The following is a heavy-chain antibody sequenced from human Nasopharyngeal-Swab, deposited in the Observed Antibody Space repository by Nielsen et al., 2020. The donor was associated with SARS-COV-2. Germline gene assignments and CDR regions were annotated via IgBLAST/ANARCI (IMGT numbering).Heavy chain of an antibody. D-gene: IGHD1-26*01. Sequence: SETLSLTCTVSGGSVSSGSYYWSWIRQPPGKGLEWIGYIYYSGSTNYNPSVKSRVTISVDTSKNQFSLKLSSVTAADTAVYYCARVSWDGYYYYGLDVWGQGTTVTVSS. J-gene: IGHJ6*02. CDR1: GGSVSSGSYY. V-gene: IGHV4-61*01. CDR2: IYYSGST. CDR3: ARVSWDGYYYYGLDV.